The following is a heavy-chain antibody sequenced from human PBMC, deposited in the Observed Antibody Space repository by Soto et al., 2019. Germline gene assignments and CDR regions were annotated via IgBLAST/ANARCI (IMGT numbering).Heavy chain of an antibody. CDR3: ARRGSYCSSTSCYRSRAFDI. J-gene: IGHJ3*02. Sequence: SETLSLTCTVSCGSISSYYWSWIRQPPGKGLEWIGYIYYSGSTNYNPSLKSRVTISVDTSKNQFSLKLSSVTAADTAVYYCARRGSYCSSTSCYRSRAFDIWGQGTMVTVSS. V-gene: IGHV4-59*01. CDR1: CGSISSYY. D-gene: IGHD2-2*01. CDR2: IYYSGST.